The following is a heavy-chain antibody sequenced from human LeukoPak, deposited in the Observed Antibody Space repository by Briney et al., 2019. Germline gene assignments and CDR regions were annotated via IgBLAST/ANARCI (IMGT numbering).Heavy chain of an antibody. Sequence: SETLSLTCTVSGGSISSGSYYWSWIRQPAGKELEWIGRIYTSGSANYNPSLKSRITISVDTSKNQFSLKLSSVTAADTAVYYCARVHDYGDYTDYWGQGTLVTVSS. V-gene: IGHV4-61*02. J-gene: IGHJ4*02. CDR2: IYTSGSA. CDR1: GGSISSGSYY. CDR3: ARVHDYGDYTDY. D-gene: IGHD4-17*01.